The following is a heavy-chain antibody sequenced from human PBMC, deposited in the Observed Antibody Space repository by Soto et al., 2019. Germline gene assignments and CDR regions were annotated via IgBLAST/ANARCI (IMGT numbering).Heavy chain of an antibody. CDR3: ARDSDAQAAAPPKKYGMDV. V-gene: IGHV3-33*04. J-gene: IGHJ6*02. D-gene: IGHD6-13*01. CDR2: IWYDGTNK. Sequence: PGGSLRLSCSTSGFTFFNYGFHWVRQAPGRGLEWMALIWYDGTNKYYADSVKGRFFIYRDNSNNTIFLEMKTLRVDDTAVYYCARDSDAQAAAPPKKYGMDVWGQGTAVTVSS. CDR1: GFTFFNYG.